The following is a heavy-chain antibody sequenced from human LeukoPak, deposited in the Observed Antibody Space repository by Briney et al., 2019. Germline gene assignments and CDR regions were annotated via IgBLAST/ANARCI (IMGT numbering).Heavy chain of an antibody. CDR1: GFTFSSYW. Sequence: GGSLRLSCADSGFTFSSYWMSWVRQAPGKGLEWVANIKQDGSEKYYVGSVKGRFTVSRDNAKNSLYLQMNGLRAEDTAVYYCARSPGGWFDPWGQGTLVTVSS. CDR2: IKQDGSEK. J-gene: IGHJ5*02. D-gene: IGHD3-16*01. V-gene: IGHV3-7*01. CDR3: ARSPGGWFDP.